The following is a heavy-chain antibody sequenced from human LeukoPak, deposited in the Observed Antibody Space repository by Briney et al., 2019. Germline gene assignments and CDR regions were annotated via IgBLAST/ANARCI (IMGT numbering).Heavy chain of an antibody. Sequence: SVKISCKASGGTFSSYTISWVRQAPGQGLEWMGRIIPILGIANYAQKFQGRVTITADKSTSTAYMELSSLRSEDTAVYYCARAPSGGLAHFDYWGQGTLVTVSS. J-gene: IGHJ4*02. CDR1: GGTFSSYT. D-gene: IGHD4-23*01. CDR2: IIPILGIA. CDR3: ARAPSGGLAHFDY. V-gene: IGHV1-69*02.